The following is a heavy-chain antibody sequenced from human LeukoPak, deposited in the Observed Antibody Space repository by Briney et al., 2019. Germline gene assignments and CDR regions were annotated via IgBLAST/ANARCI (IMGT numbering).Heavy chain of an antibody. Sequence: SETLSLSCDVYGGSFSGYYWSWIRQPPGKGPEWIGEINHSVSTNYNPSLKSRVTISEDKSRNQFSLRLSSVTAADTAVYYCARVRFDSGSYYFDYWGQGTLVTVSS. V-gene: IGHV4-34*01. CDR2: INHSVST. J-gene: IGHJ4*02. CDR3: ARVRFDSGSYYFDY. CDR1: GGSFSGYY. D-gene: IGHD1-26*01.